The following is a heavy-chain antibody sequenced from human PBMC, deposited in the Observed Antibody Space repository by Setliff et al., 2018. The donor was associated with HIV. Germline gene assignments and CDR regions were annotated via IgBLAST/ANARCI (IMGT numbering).Heavy chain of an antibody. CDR2: ISSSGIS. J-gene: IGHJ2*01. CDR1: DDSFSTNY. V-gene: IGHV4-4*07. Sequence: SETLSLTCNVSDDSFSTNYWSWVRQPAGKTLEWLGRISSSGISTYNFSLRSRVTMSIDTSNNQFSLTLNSVTAADTAVYYCVREVVSAVWYFDHWGRGIQVTVSS. CDR3: VREVVSAVWYFDH.